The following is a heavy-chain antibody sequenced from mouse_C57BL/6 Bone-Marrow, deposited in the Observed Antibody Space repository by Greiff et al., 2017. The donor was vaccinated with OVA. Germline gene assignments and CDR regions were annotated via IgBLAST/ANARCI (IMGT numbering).Heavy chain of an antibody. CDR2: IRNKANNHAT. Sequence: EVKVVESGGGLVQPGGSMKLSCAASGFTFSDAWMDWVRQSPEKGLEWVAEIRNKANNHATYYAESVKGRFTISRDDSKSSVYLQMNSLRAEDTGIYYCTLAYYSNYGDYAMDYWGQGTSVTVSS. J-gene: IGHJ4*01. CDR3: TLAYYSNYGDYAMDY. V-gene: IGHV6-6*01. D-gene: IGHD2-5*01. CDR1: GFTFSDAW.